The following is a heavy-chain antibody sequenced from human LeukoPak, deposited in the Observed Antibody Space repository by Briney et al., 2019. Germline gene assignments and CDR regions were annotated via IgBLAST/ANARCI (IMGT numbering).Heavy chain of an antibody. CDR1: GFTFSSYW. CDR3: TRDRGAYNLYDY. CDR2: IRSKAYGETA. Sequence: GGSLRLSCAASGFTFSSYWMSWVRQAAGKGREWVGFIRSKAYGETADYAASVKGRFTISRDDSKAIAYLQMNSLKTEDTAVYHCTRDRGAYNLYDYWGQGTLVTVSS. V-gene: IGHV3-49*04. J-gene: IGHJ4*02. D-gene: IGHD1-1*01.